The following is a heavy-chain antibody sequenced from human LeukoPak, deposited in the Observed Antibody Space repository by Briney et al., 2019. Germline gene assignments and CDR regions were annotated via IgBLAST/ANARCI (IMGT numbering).Heavy chain of an antibody. CDR3: ARATSFTIFDY. V-gene: IGHV3-48*03. J-gene: IGHJ4*02. CDR2: ISSSGSTI. D-gene: IGHD3-3*01. CDR1: GFTFSSYE. Sequence: PTGGSLRLSCAASGFTFSSYEMNWVRQAPGKGLEWVSYISSSGSTIYYADSVKGRFTISRDNAKNSLYVQMNSLRAEDTAVYYCARATSFTIFDYWGQGTLVTVSS.